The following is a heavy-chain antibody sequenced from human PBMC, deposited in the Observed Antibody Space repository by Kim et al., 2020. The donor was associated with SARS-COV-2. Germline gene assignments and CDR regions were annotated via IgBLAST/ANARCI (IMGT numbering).Heavy chain of an antibody. V-gene: IGHV3-9*01. CDR2: ISWNSGSI. D-gene: IGHD1-7*01. J-gene: IGHJ4*02. Sequence: GGSLRLSCAASGFTFDDYAMHWVRQAPGKGLEWVSGISWNSGSIGYADSVKGRFTISRDNAKNSLYLQMNSLRAEDTALYYCAKDLRYNWNYGGFDYWGQGTLVTVSS. CDR3: AKDLRYNWNYGGFDY. CDR1: GFTFDDYA.